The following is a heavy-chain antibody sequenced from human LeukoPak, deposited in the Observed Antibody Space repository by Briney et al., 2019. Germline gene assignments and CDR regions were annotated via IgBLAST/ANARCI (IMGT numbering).Heavy chain of an antibody. V-gene: IGHV3-9*01. Sequence: TGGSLRLSCAASGFTFDDYAMHWVRQAPGKGLEWVSGISWNSGSIGYADSVKGRFTISRDNAKNSLYLQMNSLRAEDTALYYCAKSRLHGTNYYYYGMDVWGQGTTVTVSS. J-gene: IGHJ6*02. CDR1: GFTFDDYA. CDR3: AKSRLHGTNYYYYGMDV. CDR2: ISWNSGSI. D-gene: IGHD1-1*01.